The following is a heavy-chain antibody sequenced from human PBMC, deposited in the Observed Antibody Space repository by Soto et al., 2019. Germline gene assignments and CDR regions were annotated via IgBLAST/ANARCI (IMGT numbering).Heavy chain of an antibody. CDR3: ARDKGDYGSGSYWFDP. D-gene: IGHD3-10*01. J-gene: IGHJ5*02. CDR1: GGSFSGYY. CDR2: INHSGST. Sequence: SETLSLTCAVYGGSFSGYYWSWIRQPPGKGLEWIGEINHSGSTNYNPSLKSRVTISVDTSKNQFSLKLSSVTAADTAVYYCARDKGDYGSGSYWFDPWGQGTLVTVSS. V-gene: IGHV4-34*01.